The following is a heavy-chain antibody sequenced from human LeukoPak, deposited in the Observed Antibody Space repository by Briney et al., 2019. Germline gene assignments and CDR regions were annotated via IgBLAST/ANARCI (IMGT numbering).Heavy chain of an antibody. V-gene: IGHV3-7*01. J-gene: IGHJ3*02. CDR1: GFTFRSYW. D-gene: IGHD1-26*01. Sequence: GGSLRLSCAASGFTFRSYWMSWVRQAPGRGLEWVAHIKQDGSEKYYVDSVKGRFTISRDNAKNSLYLQMNSLRAEDTAVYYCARLGAAFDIWGQGTMVTVSS. CDR2: IKQDGSEK. CDR3: ARLGAAFDI.